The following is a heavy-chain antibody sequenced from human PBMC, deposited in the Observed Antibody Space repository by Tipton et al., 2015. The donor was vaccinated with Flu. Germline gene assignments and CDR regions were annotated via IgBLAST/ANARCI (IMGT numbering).Heavy chain of an antibody. J-gene: IGHJ1*01. V-gene: IGHV5-51*01. Sequence: QLVQSGAEVKKAGESLKISCKVSGYRFSTYWIGWVRQVPGKGLEWMGIIDPSDSETKNSPSVQGQVSMSVDRSISTAYLHWSSLKASDTAVYYCAREGPYTSGWYRYFQHWGQGTLVTVSS. D-gene: IGHD6-19*01. CDR3: AREGPYTSGWYRYFQH. CDR1: GYRFSTYW. CDR2: IDPSDSET.